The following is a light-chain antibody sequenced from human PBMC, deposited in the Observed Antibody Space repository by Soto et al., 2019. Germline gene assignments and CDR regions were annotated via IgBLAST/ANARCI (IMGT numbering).Light chain of an antibody. V-gene: IGLV2-14*01. CDR2: EVV. CDR1: SSDVGDYNF. J-gene: IGLJ2*01. Sequence: QSVLTQPASVSGSPGQSITISCTGTSSDVGDYNFVSWYQHYPGKAPKLIIYEVVHWPSGVSHRFSGSKSGNTASLTISGLQAEDEADYYCTSYTIITTLVLFGGGTKLTVL. CDR3: TSYTIITTLVL.